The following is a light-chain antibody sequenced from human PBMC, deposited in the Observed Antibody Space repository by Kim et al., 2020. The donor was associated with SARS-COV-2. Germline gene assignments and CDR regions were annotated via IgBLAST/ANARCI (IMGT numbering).Light chain of an antibody. CDR2: DDS. J-gene: IGLJ3*02. Sequence: VAQGKTATFPCGGINVGSTTVHGSQRKPGQAPVLVIYDDSARPSGIPARLSGSNSGNTATLTISRVEAGDEADYYCQVWDSSSDWVFGGGTQLTVL. V-gene: IGLV3-21*03. CDR1: NVGSTT. CDR3: QVWDSSSDWV.